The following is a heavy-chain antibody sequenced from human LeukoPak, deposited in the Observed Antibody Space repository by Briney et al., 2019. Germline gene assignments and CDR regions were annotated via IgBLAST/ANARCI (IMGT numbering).Heavy chain of an antibody. Sequence: GGSLRLSCAASGFTFSSYWMNWVRQAPGKGLEWVSAISGSGGSTYYADSVKGRFTISRDNSKNTLYLQMNSLRAEDTAVYYCAKLSSGSYYDAYWGQGTLVTVSS. CDR3: AKLSSGSYYDAY. V-gene: IGHV3-23*01. CDR2: ISGSGGST. D-gene: IGHD1-26*01. J-gene: IGHJ4*02. CDR1: GFTFSSYW.